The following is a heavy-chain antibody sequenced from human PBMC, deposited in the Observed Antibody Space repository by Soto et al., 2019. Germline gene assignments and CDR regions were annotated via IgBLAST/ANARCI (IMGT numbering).Heavy chain of an antibody. CDR1: GFTFSSYA. V-gene: IGHV3-30-3*01. CDR3: ARDFYDSSGYYPNHYGMDV. Sequence: GGSLRLSCAASGFTFSSYAMHWVRQAPGKGLEWVAVISYDGSNKYYADSVKGRFTISRDNSKNTLYLQMNSLRAEDTAVYYCARDFYDSSGYYPNHYGMDVWGQGTTVTVSS. J-gene: IGHJ6*02. CDR2: ISYDGSNK. D-gene: IGHD3-22*01.